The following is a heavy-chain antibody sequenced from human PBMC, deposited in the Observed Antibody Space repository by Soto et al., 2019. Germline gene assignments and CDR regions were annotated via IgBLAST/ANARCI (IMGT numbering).Heavy chain of an antibody. CDR1: GFTFRSYA. CDR2: ISGSGGST. V-gene: IGHV3-23*01. J-gene: IGHJ6*02. D-gene: IGHD6-13*01. Sequence: GGSLRLSCAASGFTFRSYAMSWVRQAPGKGVEWVSGISGSGGSTYYADSVKVPVTITRDNSKNTLNLQINSLRAEDTAVYYCAKVAGAVAGTDYYYFYAMDVWGQGTTVTVSS. CDR3: AKVAGAVAGTDYYYFYAMDV.